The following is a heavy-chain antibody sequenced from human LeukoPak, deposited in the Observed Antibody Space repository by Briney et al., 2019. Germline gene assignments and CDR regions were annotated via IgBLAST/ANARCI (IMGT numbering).Heavy chain of an antibody. D-gene: IGHD3-9*01. Sequence: SETLSLTCTVSGGSISSYYWSWIRQPPGKGLEWIGYIYYSGSTNYNPSLKSRVTISVDTSKNQFSLKLSSVTAADTAVYYCAGHYDILTGYYTPFDYWGQGTLVTVSS. V-gene: IGHV4-59*01. CDR2: IYYSGST. CDR1: GGSISSYY. J-gene: IGHJ4*02. CDR3: AGHYDILTGYYTPFDY.